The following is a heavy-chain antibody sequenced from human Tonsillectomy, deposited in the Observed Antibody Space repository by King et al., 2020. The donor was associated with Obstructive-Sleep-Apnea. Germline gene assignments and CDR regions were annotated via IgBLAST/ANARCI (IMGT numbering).Heavy chain of an antibody. J-gene: IGHJ4*02. CDR2: IDPGDSDT. Sequence: QLVQSGAEVKKPGESLKISCKGSVYSFTSYWIGWVRQMPGKGLEWMGIIDPGDSDTRYSPSFQGQVTIPADKSIRPAYLQCSSLKASDTAMYYFARLNRGYSGYDLFDYWGQGTLVTVSS. D-gene: IGHD5-12*01. CDR3: ARLNRGYSGYDLFDY. V-gene: IGHV5-51*01. CDR1: VYSFTSYW.